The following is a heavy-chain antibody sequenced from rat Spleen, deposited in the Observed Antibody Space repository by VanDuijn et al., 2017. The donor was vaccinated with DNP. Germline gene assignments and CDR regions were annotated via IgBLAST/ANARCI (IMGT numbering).Heavy chain of an antibody. V-gene: IGHV5S23*01. D-gene: IGHD1-4*01. CDR2: ISTSGGST. CDR3: ALMGLPGYKGAMDA. CDR1: GFTFTNHD. Sequence: EVQLVESGGRLVQPGNSLKLSCATSGFTFTNHDMAWVRQAPTKGLEWVASISTSGGSTYYRDSVKGRFTVSRDNAKSALYLQMDSLRSEDTATYYCALMGLPGYKGAMDAWGQGTSVTVSS. J-gene: IGHJ4*01.